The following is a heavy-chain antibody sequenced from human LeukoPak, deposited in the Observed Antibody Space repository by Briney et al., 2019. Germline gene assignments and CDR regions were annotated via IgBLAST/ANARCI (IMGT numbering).Heavy chain of an antibody. J-gene: IGHJ5*02. V-gene: IGHV1-2*04. D-gene: IGHD6-19*01. CDR1: GYTFTGYY. Sequence: GASVKVSCKASGYTFTGYYMHWVRQAPGQGLEWMGWINPNSGGTNYAQKFQGWVTMTRDTSISTAYMELSRLRSDDTAVYYCARDFRSSGRRGITPWFDPWGQGTLVTVSS. CDR2: INPNSGGT. CDR3: ARDFRSSGRRGITPWFDP.